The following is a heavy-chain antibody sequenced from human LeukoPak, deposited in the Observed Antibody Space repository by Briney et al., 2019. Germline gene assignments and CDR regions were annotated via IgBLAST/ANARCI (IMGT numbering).Heavy chain of an antibody. D-gene: IGHD5-12*01. CDR1: GLTFSSSA. CDR3: AKSTARLSGAFDI. V-gene: IGHV3-23*01. Sequence: GGSLRLSCAASGLTFSSSALSWVRQAPGKGLQWVSSISGSGLQTRYADSVKGRFTVSRDNSKNTLYLQMDSLRAEDTAVYYCAKSTARLSGAFDIWGQGTMVTVSS. J-gene: IGHJ3*02. CDR2: ISGSGLQT.